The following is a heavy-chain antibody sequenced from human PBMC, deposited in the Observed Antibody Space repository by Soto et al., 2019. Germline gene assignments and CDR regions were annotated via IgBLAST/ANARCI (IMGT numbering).Heavy chain of an antibody. D-gene: IGHD1-1*01. CDR2: IYYSGST. Sequence: QVQLQESGLGLVKPSQTLSLTCTVSGGSISSGGYYWSWIRQHPGKGLEWIGYIYYSGSTYYNPSLKSRVTISVDTSKNQFSLKLSSVTAADTAVYYCARDVPWNDAHFFDYWGQGTLVTVSS. CDR1: GGSISSGGYY. V-gene: IGHV4-31*03. CDR3: ARDVPWNDAHFFDY. J-gene: IGHJ4*02.